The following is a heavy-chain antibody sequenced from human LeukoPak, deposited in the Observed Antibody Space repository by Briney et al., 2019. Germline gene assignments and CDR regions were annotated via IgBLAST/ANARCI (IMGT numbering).Heavy chain of an antibody. CDR3: ARGMYYYDSRSAFDI. CDR2: INYSGST. Sequence: PSETLSLTCTVSGGSISNYYGSWIRQPPGKGLEWIAYINYSGSTNYNPSRKSRVTISVDPSKNQFSLKLSSVTAADTAVYYCARGMYYYDSRSAFDIWGQGTMVTVSS. J-gene: IGHJ3*02. D-gene: IGHD3-22*01. CDR1: GGSISNYY. V-gene: IGHV4-59*12.